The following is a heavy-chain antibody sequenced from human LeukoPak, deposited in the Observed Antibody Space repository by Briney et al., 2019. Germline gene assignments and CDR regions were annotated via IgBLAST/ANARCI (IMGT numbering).Heavy chain of an antibody. V-gene: IGHV4-39*01. J-gene: IGHJ5*02. CDR1: GGSISSTNYY. CDR2: ICYSGST. CDR3: ATQKGEDKVEFDP. D-gene: IGHD3-16*01. Sequence: SETLSLTCTVSGGSISSTNYYWDWIRQPPGKGLEWIGNICYSGSTYYNPSLKSRVTISVDTSKNQFSLKLSSVTTADTAMYYCATQKGEDKVEFDPWGQGTLVTVSS.